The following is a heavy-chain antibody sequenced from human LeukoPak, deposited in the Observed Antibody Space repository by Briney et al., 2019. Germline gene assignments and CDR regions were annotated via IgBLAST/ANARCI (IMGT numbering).Heavy chain of an antibody. CDR1: GGSMRTYY. CDR2: IYTSGTT. J-gene: IGHJ4*02. CDR3: ARAECGSDCYYFDY. Sequence: PSETLSLTCTVSGGSMRTYYWSWIRQPAGKGPEWIGRIYTSGTTNYNPSLTSRVTMSVDTSKNQFSLKLSSVTAADTAVYYCARAECGSDCYYFDYWGQGTLVTVSS. D-gene: IGHD2-21*01. V-gene: IGHV4-4*07.